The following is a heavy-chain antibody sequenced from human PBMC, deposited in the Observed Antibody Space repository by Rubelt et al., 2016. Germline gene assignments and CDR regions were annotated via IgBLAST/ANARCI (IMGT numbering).Heavy chain of an antibody. CDR3: ARQGYSGRYYYMDV. CDR2: FYYSGST. V-gene: IGHV4-59*08. Sequence: QPPGKGLEWIGYFYYSGSTNYSPSLNSRVTMSVDTSKNHFYLKLSSVTAADTAVYFCARQGYSGRYYYMDVWGKGTTVTVSS. D-gene: IGHD1-26*01. J-gene: IGHJ6*03.